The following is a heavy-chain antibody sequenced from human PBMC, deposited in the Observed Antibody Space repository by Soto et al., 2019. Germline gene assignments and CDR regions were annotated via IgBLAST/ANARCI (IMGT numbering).Heavy chain of an antibody. CDR2: SRDKTMGYST. J-gene: IGHJ3*02. V-gene: IGHV3-72*01. D-gene: IGHD2-2*01. CDR3: TRVNSASGGPDASDI. Sequence: EVQLVESGGGLVQPGGSLRLSCGASGITLSDHYMDWVRQAPGMGLEWVGRSRDKTMGYSTEYAASVKGRLAISRDASKNSLYLQMDSLKTEDTALYYCTRVNSASGGPDASDIWGQGTLVTVSS. CDR1: GITLSDHY.